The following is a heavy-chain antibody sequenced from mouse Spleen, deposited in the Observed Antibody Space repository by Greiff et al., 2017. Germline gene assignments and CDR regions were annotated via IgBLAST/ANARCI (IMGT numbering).Heavy chain of an antibody. V-gene: IGHV2-2*01. Sequence: QVQLQQSGPGLVQPSQSLSITCTVSGFSLTSYGVHWVRQSPGKGLEWLGVIWSGGSTDYNAAFISRLSISKDNSKSQVFFKMNSLQADDTSIYYCARRTSLLLRSLYAMDYWGQGTSVTVSS. J-gene: IGHJ4*01. CDR1: GFSLTSYG. CDR2: IWSGGST. D-gene: IGHD1-1*01. CDR3: ARRTSLLLRSLYAMDY.